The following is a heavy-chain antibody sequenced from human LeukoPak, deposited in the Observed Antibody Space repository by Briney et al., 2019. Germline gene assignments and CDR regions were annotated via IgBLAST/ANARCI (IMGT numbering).Heavy chain of an antibody. CDR1: GYTFTSYY. CDR2: INPSGGST. J-gene: IGHJ1*01. V-gene: IGHV1-46*01. D-gene: IGHD3-22*01. CDR3: ARTSGGYYDSSGYYVAEYFQH. Sequence: ASVKVSCKASGYTFTSYYMHWVRQAPGQGLEWMGIINPSGGSTSYAQEFQGRVTMTRDTSTSTVYMELSSLRSEDTAVYYCARTSGGYYDSSGYYVAEYFQHWGQGTLVTVSS.